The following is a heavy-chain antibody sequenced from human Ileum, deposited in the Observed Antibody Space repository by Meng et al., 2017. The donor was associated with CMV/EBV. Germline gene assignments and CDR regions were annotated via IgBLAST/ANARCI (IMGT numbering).Heavy chain of an antibody. CDR3: ARGRRYCSSTSCRGLTRFDP. CDR2: INHSGST. J-gene: IGHJ5*02. CDR1: GGSISSTNYY. V-gene: IGHV4-39*07. D-gene: IGHD2-2*01. Sequence: SETLSLTCTVSGGSISSTNYYWGWIRQPPGKGLEWIGEINHSGSTNYNPSLKSRVTISVDTSKNQFSLKLSSVTAADTAVYYCARGRRYCSSTSCRGLTRFDPWGQGTLVTVSS.